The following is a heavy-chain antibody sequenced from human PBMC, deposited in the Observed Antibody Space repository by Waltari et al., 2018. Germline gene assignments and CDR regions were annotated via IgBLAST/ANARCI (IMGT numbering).Heavy chain of an antibody. CDR2: INNDGTDT. V-gene: IGHV3-74*03. D-gene: IGHD3-10*01. CDR3: ARAAGD. J-gene: IGHJ4*02. Sequence: EMQVLESGGGCIHPGGSLRVSCAASDSTFRSYWMQWVRQATGKGLEWVSRINNDGTDTTYADAVKGRFTISRDNVKNTLYLQMNSLRVEDTGRYYCARAAGDWGQGTLVTVSS. CDR1: DSTFRSYW.